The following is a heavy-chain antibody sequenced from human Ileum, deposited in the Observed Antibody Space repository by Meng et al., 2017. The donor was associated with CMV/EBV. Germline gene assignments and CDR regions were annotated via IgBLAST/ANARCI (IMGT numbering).Heavy chain of an antibody. Sequence: GESLKISCAASKFTFSNYGMHWVRQAPGKGLEWVAFIQYDGSNRYYADSVKGRFTVSRDNSKNTLYLQMNSLRVEDTAVFYCAKDAYGDLGLLDDWGQGTLVTVSS. V-gene: IGHV3-30*02. D-gene: IGHD2-21*01. J-gene: IGHJ4*02. CDR2: IQYDGSNR. CDR1: KFTFSNYG. CDR3: AKDAYGDLGLLDD.